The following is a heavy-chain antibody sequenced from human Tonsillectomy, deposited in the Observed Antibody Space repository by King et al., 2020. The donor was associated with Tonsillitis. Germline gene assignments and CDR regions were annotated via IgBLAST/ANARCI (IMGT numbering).Heavy chain of an antibody. D-gene: IGHD6-6*01. CDR1: GFTFSNAW. V-gene: IGHV3-15*01. Sequence: DVQLVESGGGLVKPGGSLRLSCAASGFTFSNAWMSWVRQAPGKGLEWVGRIKSKTDGGTTDYAAPVKGRLTIPGDDSKTTLYLQMNSLKTEDTAVYYCTTVSIAALSYWGQGTLVTVSS. J-gene: IGHJ4*02. CDR3: TTVSIAALSY. CDR2: IKSKTDGGTT.